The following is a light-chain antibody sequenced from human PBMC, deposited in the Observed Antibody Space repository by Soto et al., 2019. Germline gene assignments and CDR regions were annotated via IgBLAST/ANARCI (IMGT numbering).Light chain of an antibody. V-gene: IGKV1-39*01. J-gene: IGKJ5*01. CDR3: QQSYSTIT. Sequence: DIQMTQSPSSLSASVGDRVTITCRASQSISGYLDWYQQKPGKAPKLLIYAASSLQSGVPSRFSGSGSGTDFTLTISSLQPEDFATYYCQQSYSTITFGQGTRLEIK. CDR2: AAS. CDR1: QSISGY.